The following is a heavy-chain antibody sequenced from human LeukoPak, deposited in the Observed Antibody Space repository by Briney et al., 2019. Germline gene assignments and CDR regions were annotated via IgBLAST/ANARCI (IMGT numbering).Heavy chain of an antibody. J-gene: IGHJ3*02. D-gene: IGHD1-7*01. CDR2: IYYSGST. Sequence: PSETLSLTCTVSGGSISSSSYYWGWIRQPPGKGLEWIGSIYYSGSTYYNPSLKSRVTISVDTSKNQFSLKLSSVTAADTAVYYCARALNWNYAFDIWGQGTMVTVSS. V-gene: IGHV4-39*07. CDR3: ARALNWNYAFDI. CDR1: GGSISSSSYY.